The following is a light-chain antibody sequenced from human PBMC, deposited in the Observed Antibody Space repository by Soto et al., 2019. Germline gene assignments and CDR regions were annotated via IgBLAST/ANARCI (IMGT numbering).Light chain of an antibody. CDR3: QEYYTYPWT. V-gene: IGKV1-5*03. CDR1: QSISSW. J-gene: IGKJ1*01. CDR2: KVS. Sequence: DIQMTPSPSTLSASIVDRVTITCRASQSISSWLAWYQQKPGKAPKFLIHKVSTLVSGVPSRFSGSGSGTEFTLTISSLQPDDFATYFCQEYYTYPWTFGQGTKVDIK.